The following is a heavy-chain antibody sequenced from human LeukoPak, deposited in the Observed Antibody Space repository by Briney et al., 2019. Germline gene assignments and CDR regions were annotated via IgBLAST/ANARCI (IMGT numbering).Heavy chain of an antibody. V-gene: IGHV4-39*01. CDR1: GGSISSGGYY. J-gene: IGHJ5*02. D-gene: IGHD4-11*01. Sequence: SETLSLTCTVSGGSISSGGYYWGWLRQSPGKGLEWIGSIYDSGSTYHNPSLKTRVTISVDTSKNQFSLKLSSVTAADTAVYYCARHMTDYSNRFAPWGQGTLVTVSS. CDR2: IYDSGST. CDR3: ARHMTDYSNRFAP.